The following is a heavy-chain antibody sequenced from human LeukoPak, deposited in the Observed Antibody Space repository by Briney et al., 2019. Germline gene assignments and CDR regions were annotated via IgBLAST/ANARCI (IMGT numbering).Heavy chain of an antibody. Sequence: GRSLRLSCAAPGFTFSSYGMHWVRQAPGKGLEWVAVISYDGSNKYYADSVKGRFTISRDNSKNTLYLQMNSLRAEDTAVYYCATPEGYSYGYEDYWGQGTLVTVSS. D-gene: IGHD5-18*01. J-gene: IGHJ4*02. V-gene: IGHV3-30*03. CDR2: ISYDGSNK. CDR3: ATPEGYSYGYEDY. CDR1: GFTFSSYG.